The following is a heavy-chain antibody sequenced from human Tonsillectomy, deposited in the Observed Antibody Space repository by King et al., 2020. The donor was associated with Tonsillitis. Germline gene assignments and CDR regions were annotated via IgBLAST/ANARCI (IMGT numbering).Heavy chain of an antibody. V-gene: IGHV3-7*03. CDR3: ARDPGCNSPY. D-gene: IGHD4-23*01. Sequence: VQLVESGGGLVQPGGSLRLSCAASGFTLSSYWMSWVRQAPGKGLEWVANIKQDGSEKNYVDSVKGRFTVSRDNPYNSLYLQMNSLRAEDTAEYYCARDPGCNSPYWGQGTLVTVSS. CDR1: GFTLSSYW. J-gene: IGHJ4*02. CDR2: IKQDGSEK.